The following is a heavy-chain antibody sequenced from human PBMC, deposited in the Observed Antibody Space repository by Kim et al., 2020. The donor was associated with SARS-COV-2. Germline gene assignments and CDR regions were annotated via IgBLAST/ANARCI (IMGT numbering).Heavy chain of an antibody. J-gene: IGHJ4*02. Sequence: GESLKISCKGSAYSFSDYWIVWVRQLPGKGLEWMGTIYLGDSETRYSPSFQGQVTISAAKSISTAYLQWSSLKASDTAMYFCARRSMIVGAVYFDNWGQGTQVTVSS. CDR2: IYLGDSET. V-gene: IGHV5-51*01. CDR3: ARRSMIVGAVYFDN. D-gene: IGHD3-22*01. CDR1: AYSFSDYW.